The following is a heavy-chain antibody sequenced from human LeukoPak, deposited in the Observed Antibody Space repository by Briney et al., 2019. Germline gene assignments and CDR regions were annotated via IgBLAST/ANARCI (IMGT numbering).Heavy chain of an antibody. V-gene: IGHV1-46*01. CDR2: INPNRGST. CDR3: AREGSMVRGVGIFGFDY. J-gene: IGHJ4*02. D-gene: IGHD3-10*01. CDR1: GYTFTSYY. Sequence: GASVKVSCKASGYTFTSYYMYWVRQAPGQGLEWMGIINPNRGSTSYAQKFQGRVTMTRDMSTSTVYMELSSLRSEDTAVYYCAREGSMVRGVGIFGFDYWGQGTLVTVSS.